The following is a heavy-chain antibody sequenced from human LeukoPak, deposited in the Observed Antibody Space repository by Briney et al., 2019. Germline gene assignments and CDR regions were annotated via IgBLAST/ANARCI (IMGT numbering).Heavy chain of an antibody. CDR2: IYYSGST. CDR3: ARDQFLWFGEKGLDY. CDR1: GGSISSGSYY. J-gene: IGHJ4*02. D-gene: IGHD3-10*01. V-gene: IGHV4-61*01. Sequence: SETLSLTCTVSGGSISSGSYYWSWIRQPPGKGLEWTGYIYYSGSTNYNPSLKSRVTISVDTSKNQFSLKLSSVTAADTAVYYCARDQFLWFGEKGLDYWGQGALVTVSS.